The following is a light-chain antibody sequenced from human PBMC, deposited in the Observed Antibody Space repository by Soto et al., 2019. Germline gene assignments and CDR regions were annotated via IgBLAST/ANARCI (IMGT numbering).Light chain of an antibody. CDR3: QKYNSAPRT. CDR2: EAS. CDR1: QGISNY. V-gene: IGKV1-27*01. Sequence: DIQMTQSPSSLSASVGDRVTITCRASQGISNYVAWYQQIPGKVPKLLIYEASTLQSGVPSRFSGSGSGTDFTLTISSLQPEDVATYYCQKYNSAPRTFGQGTKVEIK. J-gene: IGKJ1*01.